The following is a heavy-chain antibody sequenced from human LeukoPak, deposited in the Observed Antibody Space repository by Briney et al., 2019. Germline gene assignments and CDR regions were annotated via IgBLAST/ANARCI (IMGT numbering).Heavy chain of an antibody. V-gene: IGHV1-69*13. Sequence: ASVKVSCKASGGTFSSYAISWVRQAPGQGLEWMGGIIPIFGTANYAQKFQGRVTITADESTSTAHMELSSLRSEDTAVYYCAREVRGSTRAFDPWGQGTLVTVSS. CDR1: GGTFSSYA. J-gene: IGHJ5*02. CDR3: AREVRGSTRAFDP. CDR2: IIPIFGTA. D-gene: IGHD6-13*01.